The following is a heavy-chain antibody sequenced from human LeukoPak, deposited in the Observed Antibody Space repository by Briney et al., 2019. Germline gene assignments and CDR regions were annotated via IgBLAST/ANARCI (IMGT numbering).Heavy chain of an antibody. V-gene: IGHV3-48*04. Sequence: GGSLRLSCAAFGFTFSSYSMNWVRQAPGKGLEWVSYISSSSSTIYYADSVKGRFTISRDNAKNSLYLQMNSLRAEDTAVYYCARIDRRGIAAASGYAFDIWGQGTMVTVSS. CDR2: ISSSSSTI. J-gene: IGHJ3*02. CDR1: GFTFSSYS. D-gene: IGHD6-13*01. CDR3: ARIDRRGIAAASGYAFDI.